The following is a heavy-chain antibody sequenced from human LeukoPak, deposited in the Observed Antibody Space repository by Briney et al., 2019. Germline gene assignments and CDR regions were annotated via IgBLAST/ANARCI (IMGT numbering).Heavy chain of an antibody. J-gene: IGHJ4*02. V-gene: IGHV1-2*02. CDR2: INPNSGGT. CDR3: ARLPNYYGSGSYSDY. Sequence: GASVKVSCKASGYTFTGYYMHWVRQAPGQGLEWMGWINPNSGGTNYAQKFQGRVTMTRDTSISTAYMELSRLRSDDTAVYYCARLPNYYGSGSYSDYWGQGTLVTVSS. D-gene: IGHD3-10*01. CDR1: GYTFTGYY.